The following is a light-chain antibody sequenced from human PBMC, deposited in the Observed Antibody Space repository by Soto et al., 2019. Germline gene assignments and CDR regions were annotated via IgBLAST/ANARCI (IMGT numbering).Light chain of an antibody. CDR3: QQYNSYSPYT. V-gene: IGKV1-5*01. J-gene: IGKJ2*01. CDR1: QSIYNW. CDR2: DAS. Sequence: DIQMTQSPSTLSASVGKRVTITCRASQSIYNWLAWYQQKPGKAPKLLIYDASTLEGGVPSRFSGSGSGTEFTLTISSLQPDDYAAYFCQQYNSYSPYTFGQGTKVEI.